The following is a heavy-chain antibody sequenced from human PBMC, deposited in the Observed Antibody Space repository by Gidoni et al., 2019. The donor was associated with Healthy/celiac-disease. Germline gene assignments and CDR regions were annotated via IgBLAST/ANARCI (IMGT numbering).Heavy chain of an antibody. J-gene: IGHJ2*01. V-gene: IGHV3-13*01. CDR3: ARAYYDFWSGYYWYFDL. D-gene: IGHD3-3*01. Sequence: EVQLVESGGGLVQPGGSLRLSCAASGFTFSSYDMHWVRQATGKGLEWVSAIGTAGDTYYPGYVKGRFTISRENDKNSLYLQMNSLRAGDTAVYYCARAYYDFWSGYYWYFDLWGRGTLVTVSS. CDR2: IGTAGDT. CDR1: GFTFSSYD.